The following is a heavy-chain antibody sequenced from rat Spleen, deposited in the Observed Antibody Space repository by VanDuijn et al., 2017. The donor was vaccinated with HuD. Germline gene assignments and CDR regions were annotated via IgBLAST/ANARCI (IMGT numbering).Heavy chain of an antibody. Sequence: EVQLVESGGGLVQPGRSLKLSCAASGFTFSNYYMAWVRQAPTKGLEWVAYISTGGDNTYYRDSVKGRFTISRDNAKSTLYLQMDSLRSEDTATYYCAKEPTTGYNHEDYGYTWSGYFDYWGQGVMVTVSS. V-gene: IGHV5-27*01. CDR1: GFTFSNYY. CDR2: ISTGGDNT. J-gene: IGHJ2*01. D-gene: IGHD1-9*01. CDR3: AKEPTTGYNHEDYGYTWSGYFDY.